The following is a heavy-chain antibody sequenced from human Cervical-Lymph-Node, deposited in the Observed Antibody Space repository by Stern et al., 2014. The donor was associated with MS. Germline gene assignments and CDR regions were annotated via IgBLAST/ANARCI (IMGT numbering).Heavy chain of an antibody. CDR1: GFTFRNYW. V-gene: IGHV3-74*03. CDR3: TKDTYGPEDY. D-gene: IGHD3-10*01. J-gene: IGHJ4*02. Sequence: EVQLVESGGGLVQPGGSLRLSCVASGFTFRNYWMHWVRKGPGKGRGWVARINRDGTTITHADSVKGRFTISRDNAKNTLYLQMNSLRVEDTAVYYCTKDTYGPEDYWGQGTSVTVSS. CDR2: INRDGTTI.